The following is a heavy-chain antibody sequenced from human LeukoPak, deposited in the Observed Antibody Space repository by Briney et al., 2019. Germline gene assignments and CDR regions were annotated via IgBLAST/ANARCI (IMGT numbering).Heavy chain of an antibody. V-gene: IGHV4-59*01. CDR2: IYYSGST. J-gene: IGHJ2*01. Sequence: SETLSLTCTVSGGSISSYYWGWIRQPPGKGLEWIGYIYYSGSTNYNPSPKSRVTISVDTSKDQFSLKLSSVTAADTAVYYCAREHNWYFDLWGRGTLVTVSS. CDR3: AREHNWYFDL. CDR1: GGSISSYY.